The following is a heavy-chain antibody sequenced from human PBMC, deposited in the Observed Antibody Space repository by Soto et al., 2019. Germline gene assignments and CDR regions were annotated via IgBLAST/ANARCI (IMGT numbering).Heavy chain of an antibody. CDR2: IIPIFGTA. J-gene: IGHJ6*02. CDR3: ARDCGGDCYPIYYYGMDV. CDR1: GGTFSSYA. Sequence: QVQLVQSGAEVKKPGSSVKVSCKASGGTFSSYAISWVRQAPGQGLEWMGGIIPIFGTANYAQKFQGRVTIPADESTSTAYMELSSLRSEDTAVYYCARDCGGDCYPIYYYGMDVWGQGTTVTVSS. V-gene: IGHV1-69*12. D-gene: IGHD2-21*02.